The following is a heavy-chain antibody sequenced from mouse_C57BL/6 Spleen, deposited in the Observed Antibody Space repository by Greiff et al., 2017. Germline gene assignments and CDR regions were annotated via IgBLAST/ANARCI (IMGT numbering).Heavy chain of an antibody. V-gene: IGHV3-6*01. Sequence: EVKLEESGPGLVKPSQSLTLTCSVTGYSITSGYYWNWLRQFPGNKLEWMGYISYDGSNNYNPSLKNRISITRDTAKNQFFLQLNSVTTEDTATYYCANSNFDAMDDWGQGTSVTVSS. CDR3: ANSNFDAMDD. CDR2: ISYDGSN. D-gene: IGHD2-5*01. CDR1: GYSITSGYY. J-gene: IGHJ4*01.